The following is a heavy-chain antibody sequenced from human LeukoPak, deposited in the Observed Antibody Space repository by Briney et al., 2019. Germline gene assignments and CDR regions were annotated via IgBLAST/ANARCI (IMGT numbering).Heavy chain of an antibody. V-gene: IGHV4-59*08. Sequence: SETLSLTCTVSGGSISGYYWSWIRQPPGKGLEWIGYIYYSGSTNYNPSLKSRVTISVDTSKNQFSLKLSSVTAADTAVYYCARRMYDSSGYRFDYWGQGTLVTVSS. CDR2: IYYSGST. J-gene: IGHJ4*02. CDR3: ARRMYDSSGYRFDY. D-gene: IGHD3-22*01. CDR1: GGSISGYY.